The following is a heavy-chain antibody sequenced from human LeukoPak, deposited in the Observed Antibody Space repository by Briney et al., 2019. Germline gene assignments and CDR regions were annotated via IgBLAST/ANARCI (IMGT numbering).Heavy chain of an antibody. Sequence: GGSLRLSCAASGFTFSSYAMSWVRQAPGKGLEWVSAISGSGGSTYYADSVKGRFTISRDNSKNTLYLQMNSLRAEDTAVYYCAKTAIPAAITDWPYYFDYWGQGTLVTVSP. D-gene: IGHD2-2*02. V-gene: IGHV3-23*01. J-gene: IGHJ4*02. CDR3: AKTAIPAAITDWPYYFDY. CDR2: ISGSGGST. CDR1: GFTFSSYA.